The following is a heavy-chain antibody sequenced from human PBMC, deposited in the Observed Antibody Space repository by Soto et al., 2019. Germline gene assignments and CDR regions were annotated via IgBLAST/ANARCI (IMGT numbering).Heavy chain of an antibody. J-gene: IGHJ5*02. CDR2: IAYTGVTT. CDR3: AKDRNYYGSRASNWFDP. V-gene: IGHV3-23*01. D-gene: IGHD3-10*01. CDR1: GFTFSSYA. Sequence: GGSLRLSCAASGFTFSSYAMSWVRQAPGKGLEWVSTIAYTGVTTYYADSVKGRFTMSRDNSKNTLHLQMNSLRAEDTAVYYCAKDRNYYGSRASNWFDPWGQGTLVTVSS.